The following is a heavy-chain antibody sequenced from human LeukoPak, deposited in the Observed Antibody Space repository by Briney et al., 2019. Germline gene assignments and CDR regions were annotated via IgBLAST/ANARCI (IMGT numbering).Heavy chain of an antibody. V-gene: IGHV1-18*01. Sequence: GASVKVSCRGLGYTFTNYGISWIRQAPGQKLEWMGWINTQSGDTKFAQNIQGRVTMTTDPSTSTAFMELTSLTSDDTAVYYCARDIQYGSEHIRMVYSIHWGQGTLVTVSS. CDR1: GYTFTNYG. D-gene: IGHD2-8*01. CDR3: ARDIQYGSEHIRMVYSIH. CDR2: INTQSGDT. J-gene: IGHJ1*01.